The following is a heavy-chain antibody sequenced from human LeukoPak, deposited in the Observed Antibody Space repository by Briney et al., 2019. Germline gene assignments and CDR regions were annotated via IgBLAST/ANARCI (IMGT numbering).Heavy chain of an antibody. V-gene: IGHV4-38-2*02. J-gene: IGHJ3*02. Sequence: SETLSLTCTVSGYSISSGYYWGWIRQPPGQGLEWIGSIYHSGSTYYNPSLKSRVTISVDTSKNQFSLKLSSVTAADTAVYYCARDRYYDYVWGSHDAFDIWGQGTMVTVSS. D-gene: IGHD3-16*01. CDR3: ARDRYYDYVWGSHDAFDI. CDR1: GYSISSGYY. CDR2: IYHSGST.